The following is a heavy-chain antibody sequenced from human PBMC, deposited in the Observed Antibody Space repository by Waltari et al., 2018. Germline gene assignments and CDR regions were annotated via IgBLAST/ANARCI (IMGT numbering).Heavy chain of an antibody. CDR3: ASEDRIAAAGTFGY. CDR2: IYYSGST. Sequence: QVQLQESGPGLVKPSETLSLTCTVSGGSISSYYWSWIRQPPGKGLEWIGYIYYSGSTNYNPSLKSRVTISVDTSKNQFSLKLSSVTAADTAVYYCASEDRIAAAGTFGYWGQGTLVTVSS. CDR1: GGSISSYY. V-gene: IGHV4-59*01. J-gene: IGHJ4*02. D-gene: IGHD6-13*01.